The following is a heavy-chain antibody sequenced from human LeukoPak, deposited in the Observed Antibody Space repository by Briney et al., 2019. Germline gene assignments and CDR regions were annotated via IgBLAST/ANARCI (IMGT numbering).Heavy chain of an antibody. CDR1: GFTFSSDA. J-gene: IGHJ5*02. CDR3: AKDFGSSWLNWFDP. Sequence: PGVTLRLSCAASGFTFSSDAMSRGRQAPGKGLEWVSAISGSGGSTYYADSVKGRFTISRDNSKNTLYLKMNSLRAEDTAVYYCAKDFGSSWLNWFDPWGQGTLVTVSS. D-gene: IGHD6-13*01. CDR2: ISGSGGST. V-gene: IGHV3-23*01.